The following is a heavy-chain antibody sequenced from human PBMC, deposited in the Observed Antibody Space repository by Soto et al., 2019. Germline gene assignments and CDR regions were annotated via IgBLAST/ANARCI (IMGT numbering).Heavy chain of an antibody. Sequence: ASVKVSCKASGYTFTSYGISWVRQAPGQGLEWMGWISAYNGNTNYAQKIQGRVTMTTDTSTSTAYMELRSLRSDDTAVYYCARSTGTPVFYYYYYYGMDVWGQGTTVTVSS. D-gene: IGHD1-1*01. V-gene: IGHV1-18*01. CDR1: GYTFTSYG. CDR2: ISAYNGNT. J-gene: IGHJ6*02. CDR3: ARSTGTPVFYYYYYYGMDV.